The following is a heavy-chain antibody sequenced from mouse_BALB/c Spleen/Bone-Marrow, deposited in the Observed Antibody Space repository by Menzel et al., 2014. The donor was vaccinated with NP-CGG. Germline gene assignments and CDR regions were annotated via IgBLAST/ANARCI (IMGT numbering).Heavy chain of an antibody. CDR1: DYTFTTYL. V-gene: IGHV1-47*01. Sequence: VQLPQSGAELVKPGASVKMSCKAFDYTFTTYLIKWMKQKHGKSLAWIGNVHPYSDNIKYNDKFKGKAQLTAEKSSSPVYLQFRGFTVDDSAVNYCARSFYFWY. CDR2: VHPYSDNI. J-gene: IGHJ1*01. CDR3: ARSFYFWY. D-gene: IGHD1-1*01.